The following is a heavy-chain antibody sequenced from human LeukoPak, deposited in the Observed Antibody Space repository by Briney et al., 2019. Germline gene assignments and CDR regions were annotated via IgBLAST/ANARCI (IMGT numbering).Heavy chain of an antibody. J-gene: IGHJ6*04. CDR2: IYFSGST. CDR3: ARVRLFRAPDPYYYYYYGMDV. V-gene: IGHV4-59*01. D-gene: IGHD2-21*01. CDR1: VGSISSYY. Sequence: PSETLSLTCTVSVGSISSYYWRWVRQPPGKGLEWIGYIYFSGSTNYNPSLKSRVTISVDTSKNQFPLKLSSVTAADTAVYYCARVRLFRAPDPYYYYYYGMDVWGKGTTVTVSS.